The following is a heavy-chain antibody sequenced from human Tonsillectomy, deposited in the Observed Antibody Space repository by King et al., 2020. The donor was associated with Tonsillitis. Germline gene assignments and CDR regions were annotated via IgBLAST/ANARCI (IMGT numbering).Heavy chain of an antibody. Sequence: VQLVESGAEVKKPGASVKVSCKASGYTFTSYGISWVRQAPGQGLEWMGWISAYNGNTNYAQKLQGRVTMTTDTSTSTAYMELRSLRSDDTAVYYCARVVPYCSSTSCLYDAFDIWGQGTMVTVSS. J-gene: IGHJ3*02. D-gene: IGHD2-2*01. CDR1: GYTFTSYG. CDR2: ISAYNGNT. V-gene: IGHV1-18*04. CDR3: ARVVPYCSSTSCLYDAFDI.